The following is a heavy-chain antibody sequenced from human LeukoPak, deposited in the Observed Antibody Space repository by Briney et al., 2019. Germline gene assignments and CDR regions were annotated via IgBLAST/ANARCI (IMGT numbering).Heavy chain of an antibody. CDR3: ARAGVIASPFDY. V-gene: IGHV3-30*04. Sequence: GGSLRLSCAAAGFTFSRYAMHWVRQAPGKGLEWVAVITYDGSNKYYADSVKGRFTISRDNSKNTLYLQMNSLRAEDTAVYYCARAGVIASPFDYWGQGTLVTVSS. J-gene: IGHJ4*02. D-gene: IGHD3-16*02. CDR2: ITYDGSNK. CDR1: GFTFSRYA.